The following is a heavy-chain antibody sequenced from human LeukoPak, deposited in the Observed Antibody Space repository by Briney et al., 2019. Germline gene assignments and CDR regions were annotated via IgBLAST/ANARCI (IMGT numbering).Heavy chain of an antibody. CDR3: AAGPSSNGHQLPY. D-gene: IGHD4-11*01. Sequence: GGSLRLSCAASGFSFSSYWMSWVRQAPGKVLEWVANIKQDGSEIFYAGSVKGRFTISRDNAKNSLYLQMNSLRAEDTAVYYCAAGPSSNGHQLPYWGQGTLVTVSS. J-gene: IGHJ4*02. CDR2: IKQDGSEI. V-gene: IGHV3-7*03. CDR1: GFSFSSYW.